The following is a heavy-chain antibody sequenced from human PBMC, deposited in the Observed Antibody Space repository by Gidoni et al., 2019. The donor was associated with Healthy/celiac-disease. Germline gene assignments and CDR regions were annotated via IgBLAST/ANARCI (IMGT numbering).Heavy chain of an antibody. J-gene: IGHJ4*02. CDR3: AKLGKGSSGRKDYFDY. CDR1: RFTFRTHA. V-gene: IGHV3-23*01. Sequence: EVQLLESGGGLVQPGGSLRLYCADSRFTFRTHAMSWVRQAPGKGLEWVSAISGSGGSTYYADSVKGRFTISRDNSKNTLYLQMNSLRAEDTAVYYCAKLGKGSSGRKDYFDYWGQGTLVTVSS. CDR2: ISGSGGST. D-gene: IGHD6-19*01.